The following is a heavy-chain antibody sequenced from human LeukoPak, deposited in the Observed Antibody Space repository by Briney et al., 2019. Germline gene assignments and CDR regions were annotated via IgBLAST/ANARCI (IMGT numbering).Heavy chain of an antibody. CDR3: ARHPFEYLVVPAAIIGKAYYYYMDV. J-gene: IGHJ6*03. Sequence: SETLSLTCTVSGGSISSSSYYWGWIRQPPGKGLEWIGNIYYSGSTYYNPSLKSRVTISVDTSKNQFSLKLSSVTAADTAVYYCARHPFEYLVVPAAIIGKAYYYYMDVWGKGTTVTVSS. V-gene: IGHV4-39*01. CDR1: GGSISSSSYY. D-gene: IGHD2-2*01. CDR2: IYYSGST.